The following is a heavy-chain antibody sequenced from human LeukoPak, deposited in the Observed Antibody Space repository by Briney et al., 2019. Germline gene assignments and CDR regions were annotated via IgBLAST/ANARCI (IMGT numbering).Heavy chain of an antibody. CDR3: AREGRITMVRGVILNWFDP. D-gene: IGHD3-10*01. CDR2: INSNSGGT. V-gene: IGHV1-2*02. Sequence: ASVKVSCKASGYTFTGYYMHWVRQAPGQGLEWMGWINSNSGGTNYAQKFQGRVTMTRDTSISTAYMELSSLRSDDTAVYYCAREGRITMVRGVILNWFDPWGQGTLVTVSS. J-gene: IGHJ5*02. CDR1: GYTFTGYY.